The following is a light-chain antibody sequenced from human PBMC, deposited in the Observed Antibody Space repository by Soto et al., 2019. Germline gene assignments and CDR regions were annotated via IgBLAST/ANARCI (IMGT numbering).Light chain of an antibody. CDR1: QNINGW. Sequence: DIQMTQSPSSVSAYVGDRVTLTCRADQNINGWLAWYQQKPGRAPQLLISGASTLKSGVPSRFSGSSSGTSFTLTISSLQPEDFATYYCQQGDNFPVTFGPVTRVDF. V-gene: IGKV1-12*01. J-gene: IGKJ3*01. CDR3: QQGDNFPVT. CDR2: GAS.